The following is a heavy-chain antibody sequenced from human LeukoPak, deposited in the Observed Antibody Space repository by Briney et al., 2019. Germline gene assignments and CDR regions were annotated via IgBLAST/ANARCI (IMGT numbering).Heavy chain of an antibody. CDR2: ISAYNGNT. D-gene: IGHD3-9*01. CDR3: AREGYPFTDYNILTGYSPYFDY. CDR1: GYTFTSYG. Sequence: ASVKVSCKASGYTFTSYGISWVRQAPGQGLEWMGWISAYNGNTNYAQKLQGRVTITTDTSTSTAYMELRSLRSDDTAVYYCAREGYPFTDYNILTGYSPYFDYWGQGTLVTVSS. J-gene: IGHJ4*02. V-gene: IGHV1-18*01.